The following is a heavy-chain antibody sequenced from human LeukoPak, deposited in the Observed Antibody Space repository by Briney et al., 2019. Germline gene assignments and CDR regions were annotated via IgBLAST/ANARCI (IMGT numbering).Heavy chain of an antibody. V-gene: IGHV3-23*01. CDR1: GFTFSSYA. Sequence: SGGSLRLSCAASGFTFSSYAMSWVRQAPGKGLEWVSAISGSGGSTYYADSVKGRFTISRDNSKNTLYLQMNSLRAEDTAVYYCAKDSRYCSSTSCYTGGYYFDYWGQGTLVTVSS. CDR2: ISGSGGST. J-gene: IGHJ4*02. D-gene: IGHD2-2*02. CDR3: AKDSRYCSSTSCYTGGYYFDY.